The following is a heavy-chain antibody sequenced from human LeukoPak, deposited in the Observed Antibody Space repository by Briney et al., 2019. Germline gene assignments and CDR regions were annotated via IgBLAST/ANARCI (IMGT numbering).Heavy chain of an antibody. V-gene: IGHV1-8*01. D-gene: IGHD5-12*01. CDR1: GYTFTSYD. J-gene: IGHJ5*02. CDR2: MNPNTGNT. CDR3: ARGPPVRLPSSFDP. Sequence: ASVKVSCKASGYTFTSYDINWVRQATGQGLEWMGWMNPNTGNTGSAQRFQGRVTMTRDTSISTAYMELSSLRSEDAAVYYCARGPPVRLPSSFDPWGQGTLVTVSS.